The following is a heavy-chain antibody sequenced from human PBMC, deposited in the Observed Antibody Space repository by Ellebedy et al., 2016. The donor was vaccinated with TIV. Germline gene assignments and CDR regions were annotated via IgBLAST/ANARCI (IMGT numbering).Heavy chain of an antibody. Sequence: MPSETLSLTCSVSGGSIWTSRWSWIRQPPGKGLEWIGDIYYTWSTHCNPSLKSRVAMSVDMSKSQLSLKLGSVIPADTAVYYCARGGSGWYFDNWGQGTLVTVSS. D-gene: IGHD6-19*01. CDR3: ARGGSGWYFDN. V-gene: IGHV4-59*01. CDR1: GGSIWTSR. J-gene: IGHJ4*02. CDR2: IYYTWST.